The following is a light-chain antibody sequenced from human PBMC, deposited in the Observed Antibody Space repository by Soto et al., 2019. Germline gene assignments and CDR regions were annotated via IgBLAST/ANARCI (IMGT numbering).Light chain of an antibody. J-gene: IGLJ2*01. CDR1: SSDIGGYNY. CDR3: CSFAGSYTGV. CDR2: GVN. V-gene: IGLV2-11*01. Sequence: QSALTQPRSVSGSPGQSVTLSCTGTSSDIGGYNYVSWYQQHPGKAPKVIICGVNKRPSGVPDRFSGSKSGNTASLTISGLYADDEADYCCCSFAGSYTGVFGGGTKVTVL.